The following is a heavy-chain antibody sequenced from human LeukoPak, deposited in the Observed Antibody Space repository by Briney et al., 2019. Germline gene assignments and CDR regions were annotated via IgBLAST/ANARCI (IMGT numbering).Heavy chain of an antibody. CDR3: ARAVWELLLGASDY. D-gene: IGHD1-26*01. CDR1: GYTFTSYG. CDR2: ISAYNGNT. V-gene: IGHV1-18*01. Sequence: GASVKVSCKASGYTFTSYGISWVRQAPGQGLEWMGWISAYNGNTNYAQKLQGRVTVTTDTSTSTAYMELRSLRSDDTAVYYCARAVWELLLGASDYWGQGTLVTVSS. J-gene: IGHJ4*02.